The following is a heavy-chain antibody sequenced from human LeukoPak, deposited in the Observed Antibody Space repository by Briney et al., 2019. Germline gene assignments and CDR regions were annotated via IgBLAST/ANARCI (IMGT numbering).Heavy chain of an antibody. Sequence: GASLQISCTGSGSIFTTYWIAWVRQLPGKGLEWMGVIYPGDSDTRYSPSFQGQVTLSADKSISTAYLQWSSLKASDTAIYYCARALVGAATLSYWGQGTLVTVSS. J-gene: IGHJ4*02. CDR3: ARALVGAATLSY. V-gene: IGHV5-51*01. CDR2: IYPGDSDT. CDR1: GSIFTTYW. D-gene: IGHD1-26*01.